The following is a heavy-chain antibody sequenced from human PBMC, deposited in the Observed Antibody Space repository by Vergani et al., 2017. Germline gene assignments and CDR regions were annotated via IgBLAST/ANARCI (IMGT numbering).Heavy chain of an antibody. CDR3: AKDIEAAGTGDAFDI. D-gene: IGHD6-13*01. CDR2: ISWNSGSI. J-gene: IGHJ3*02. V-gene: IGHV3-9*01. Sequence: EVQLVESGGGVVRPGGSLRLSCAASGFTFDDYAMHWVRQAPGKGLEWVSGISWNSGSIGYADSVKGRFTISRDNAKNSLYLQMNSLRAEDTALYYCAKDIEAAGTGDAFDIWGQGTMVTVSS. CDR1: GFTFDDYA.